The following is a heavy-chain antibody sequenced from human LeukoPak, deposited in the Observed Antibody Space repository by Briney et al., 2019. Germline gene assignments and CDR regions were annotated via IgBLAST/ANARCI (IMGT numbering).Heavy chain of an antibody. CDR3: AKAPAGHCSGVICYPLDN. CDR1: GFTFSTYA. J-gene: IGHJ4*02. CDR2: ISATGSTT. Sequence: GGSLRLSCAASGFTFSTYAMTWVRQAPGKGLESVSLISATGSTTYYADSVRGRFTISRDNSRNMLFLQMNSLRAEDTAVYYCAKAPAGHCSGVICYPLDNWGQGILVSVSS. V-gene: IGHV3-23*01. D-gene: IGHD2-15*01.